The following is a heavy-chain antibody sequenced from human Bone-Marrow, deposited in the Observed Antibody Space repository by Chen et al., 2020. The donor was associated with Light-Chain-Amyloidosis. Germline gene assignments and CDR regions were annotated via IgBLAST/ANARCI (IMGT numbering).Heavy chain of an antibody. J-gene: IGHJ4*02. V-gene: IGHV5-51*01. CDR2: IYPDDSPP. Sequence: EVQLEQSGPEVKKPGESLKSSCKGSGYTFPNYWIGWVRQMPGKGLEWMGVIYPDDSPPIYSPSFVGQVTISADKSITTAYLQWRSLKASDTAMYYCARRRDGYNFDYWGQGTLVTVSS. D-gene: IGHD5-12*01. CDR1: GYTFPNYW. CDR3: ARRRDGYNFDY.